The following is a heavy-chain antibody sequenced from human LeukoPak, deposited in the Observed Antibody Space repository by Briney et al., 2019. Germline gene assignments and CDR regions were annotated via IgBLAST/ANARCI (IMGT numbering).Heavy chain of an antibody. CDR1: GYTFTSYG. CDR3: ASLPLGYCSGGSCYPDY. Sequence: GASVKVSCKASGYTFTSYGISWVRQAPGQGLEWMGWISAYNGNTNYAQKLQGRVTMTTDTATSTAYMELRSLRSDDAAVYYCASLPLGYCSGGSCYPDYWGQGTLVTVSS. V-gene: IGHV1-18*01. CDR2: ISAYNGNT. J-gene: IGHJ4*02. D-gene: IGHD2-15*01.